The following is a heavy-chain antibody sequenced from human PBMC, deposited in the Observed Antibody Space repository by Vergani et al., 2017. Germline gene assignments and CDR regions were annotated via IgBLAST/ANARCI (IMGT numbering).Heavy chain of an antibody. D-gene: IGHD3-10*01. V-gene: IGHV4-30-4*08. CDR1: GDSISSGDYY. J-gene: IGHJ6*02. CDR2: IYYSGST. CDR3: SGSYRYYYGMDV. Sequence: QLQLQESGPGLVKPSETLSLSCRVSGDSISSGDYYWSWIRQPPGKGLEWIGYIYYSGSTYYNPSLKSRVTISVDTSKNQFSLKLSSVTAADTAVYYGSGSYRYYYGMDVWGQGTTVTVSS.